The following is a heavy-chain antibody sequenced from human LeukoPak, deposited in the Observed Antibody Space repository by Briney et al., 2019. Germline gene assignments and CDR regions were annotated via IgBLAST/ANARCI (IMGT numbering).Heavy chain of an antibody. J-gene: IGHJ4*02. CDR1: GFTVSSNY. CDR3: AKAGTYYYGSSGYYYVSPVDY. V-gene: IGHV3-53*05. Sequence: PGGSLRLSCAASGFTVSSNYMSWVRQAPGKGLEWVSVIYSGGSTYYADSVKGRFTISRDNSKNTLYLQMNSLRAEDTAVYYCAKAGTYYYGSSGYYYVSPVDYWGQGTLVTVSS. D-gene: IGHD3-22*01. CDR2: IYSGGST.